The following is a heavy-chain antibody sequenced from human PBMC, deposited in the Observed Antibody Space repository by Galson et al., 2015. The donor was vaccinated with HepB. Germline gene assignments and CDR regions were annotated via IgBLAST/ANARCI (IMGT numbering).Heavy chain of an antibody. D-gene: IGHD3-10*01. J-gene: IGHJ4*02. Sequence: SVKVSCKASGGLFSSYAIAWVRQAPGQGLEWMGGIIPIFGSANYAQKFQGRVTITADESTGTAYMELSGLRSEDTAMYYCANSSSGRYHSWGQGTLVTVSS. CDR1: GGLFSSYA. V-gene: IGHV1-69*13. CDR2: IIPIFGSA. CDR3: ANSSSGRYHS.